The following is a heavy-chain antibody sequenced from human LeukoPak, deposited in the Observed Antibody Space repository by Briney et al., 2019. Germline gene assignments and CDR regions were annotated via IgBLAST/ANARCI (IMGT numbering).Heavy chain of an antibody. CDR3: ARTGGAGSPSDT. V-gene: IGHV3-11*01. Sequence: GSLRPSCAASGFIFSDYYMTWIRQAPGKGLEWVSYISSSGSITYYADSVKGRFTISRDNAKNSLYLEVNSLRDDDTAVYFCARTGGAGSPSDTWGQGTLVTVSS. D-gene: IGHD3-10*01. CDR2: ISSSGSIT. J-gene: IGHJ5*02. CDR1: GFIFSDYY.